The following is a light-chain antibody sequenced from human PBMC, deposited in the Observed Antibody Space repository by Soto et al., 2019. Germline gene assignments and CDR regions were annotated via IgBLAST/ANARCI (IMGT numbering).Light chain of an antibody. CDR2: GAS. CDR1: QSISDT. CDR3: QQYNNWPWT. Sequence: EIVLRQSPATLSLSPGERATLSYRASQSISDTLAWYQQKPGQAPRLLIHGASTRAPGFPARFSGSGSGTDFTLTISSLQSEDFAVYYCQQYNNWPWTFGQGTKVDI. J-gene: IGKJ1*01. V-gene: IGKV3-15*01.